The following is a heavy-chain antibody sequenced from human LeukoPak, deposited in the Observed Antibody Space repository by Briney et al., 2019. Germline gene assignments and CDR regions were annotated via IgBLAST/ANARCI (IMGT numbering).Heavy chain of an antibody. CDR1: GYTFTSNY. CDR2: IYPRDGST. J-gene: IGHJ4*02. CDR3: ARAANYYGSGNDFDY. V-gene: IGHV1-46*01. D-gene: IGHD3-10*01. Sequence: ASVKVSCKASGYTFTSNYIHWVRQAPGQGLEWMGVIYPRDGSTSYAQKFQGRVTVTRDTSTSTVHMELSSLRSEDTAVYYCARAANYYGSGNDFDYWGQGTLVTVSS.